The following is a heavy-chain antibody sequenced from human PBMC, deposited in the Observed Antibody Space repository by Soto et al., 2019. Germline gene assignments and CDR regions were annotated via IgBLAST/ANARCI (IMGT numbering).Heavy chain of an antibody. CDR2: IYWDDDK. D-gene: IGHD2-15*01. CDR1: GFSLSTSGVG. Sequence: QITLKESGPTLVKPTQTLTLTCTFSGFSLSTSGVGVGWIRQPPGKALEWLALIYWDDDKRYSPSLKRRLTITMDSAKTQMVLTMTNMDPVDTATYYCAHSWYCRGGSCYYSNRFGPWGQGTLVTVSS. J-gene: IGHJ5*02. V-gene: IGHV2-5*02. CDR3: AHSWYCRGGSCYYSNRFGP.